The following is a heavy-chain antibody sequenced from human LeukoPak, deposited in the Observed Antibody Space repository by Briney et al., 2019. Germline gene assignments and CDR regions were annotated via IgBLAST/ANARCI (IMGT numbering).Heavy chain of an antibody. CDR2: ISSSSSYI. CDR3: ARDITVKGTPDQLLWFGESAYNWFDP. V-gene: IGHV3-21*01. D-gene: IGHD3-10*01. CDR1: GFTFSSYS. Sequence: PGGSLRLSCAASGFTFSSYSMNWVRQAPGKGLEWVSSISSSSSYIYYADSVKGRFTISRDNAKNSLYLQMNSLRAEDTAVYYCARDITVKGTPDQLLWFGESAYNWFDPWGQGTLVTVSS. J-gene: IGHJ5*02.